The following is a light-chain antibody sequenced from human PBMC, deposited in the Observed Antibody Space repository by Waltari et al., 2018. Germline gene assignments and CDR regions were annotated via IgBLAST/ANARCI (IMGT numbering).Light chain of an antibody. CDR3: QQYNDWPRT. J-gene: IGKJ1*01. V-gene: IGKV3-15*01. CDR1: KSVSSN. CDR2: VAS. Sequence: EIVMTQSPATLSVSPGERATLSCRASKSVSSNVAWYQQKPGQSPRPLIYVASTRATGIAARFSGSGSGTAFTLTISSLQSEDFALYYCQQYNDWPRTFGQGTKVEI.